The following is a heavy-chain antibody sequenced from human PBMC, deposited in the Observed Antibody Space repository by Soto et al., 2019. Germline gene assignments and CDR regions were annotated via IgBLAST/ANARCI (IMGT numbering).Heavy chain of an antibody. D-gene: IGHD6-19*01. Sequence: GGSLRLSCAASGFTFSSYWMHWVRQAPGKGLVWVSRINSDGSSTNYADSVKGRFTISRDNAKNTLYLQMNSLRAEDTAVYYCYSGGWYDLFDYWGQGTLVTVSS. CDR1: GFTFSSYW. J-gene: IGHJ4*02. CDR3: YSGGWYDLFDY. V-gene: IGHV3-74*01. CDR2: INSDGSST.